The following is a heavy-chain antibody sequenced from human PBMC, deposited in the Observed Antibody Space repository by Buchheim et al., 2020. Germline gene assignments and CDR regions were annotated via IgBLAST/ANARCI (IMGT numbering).Heavy chain of an antibody. CDR3: ARGPITMVRGVITGYYYYYGMDV. CDR2: IYHSGST. CDR1: GGSISSSNW. Sequence: QVQLQESGPGLVKPSGTLSLTCAVSGGSISSSNWWSWVRQPPGKGLEWIGEIYHSGSTNYNPSLKSRVTISVDKPKNQFSLKLSSVTAADTAVYYCARGPITMVRGVITGYYYYYGMDVWGQGTT. D-gene: IGHD3-10*01. J-gene: IGHJ6*02. V-gene: IGHV4-4*02.